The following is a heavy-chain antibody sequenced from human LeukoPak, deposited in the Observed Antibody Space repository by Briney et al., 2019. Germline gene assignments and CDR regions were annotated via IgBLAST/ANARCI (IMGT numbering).Heavy chain of an antibody. CDR3: ARDPDPVPGGGLHY. CDR2: IWYDGSNK. CDR1: GFTFSSYG. V-gene: IGHV3-33*01. Sequence: GGSLRLSCAASGFTFSSYGMHWVRQAPGKGLEWVAVIWYDGSNKYYVDSVKGRFTISRDNSKNTLYLQMNSLRAEDTAVYYCARDPDPVPGGGLHYWGQGTLVTVSS. J-gene: IGHJ4*02. D-gene: IGHD4-23*01.